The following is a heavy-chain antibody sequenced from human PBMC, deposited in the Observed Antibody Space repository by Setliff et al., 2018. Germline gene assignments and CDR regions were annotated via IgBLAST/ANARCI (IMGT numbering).Heavy chain of an antibody. CDR1: GFTFSSHA. J-gene: IGHJ5*02. CDR3: ALEEYTSRWTKRFDP. CDR2: IYSGGSST. V-gene: IGHV3-23*03. Sequence: PGGSLRLSWAASGFTFSSHAMSWVRQAPGKGLEWVSVIYSGGSSTYYADSVKGRFTISRENAKNSLYLQMNSLRAGDTAVYYCALEEYTSRWTKRFDPRGQGTLVTVSS. D-gene: IGHD6-13*01.